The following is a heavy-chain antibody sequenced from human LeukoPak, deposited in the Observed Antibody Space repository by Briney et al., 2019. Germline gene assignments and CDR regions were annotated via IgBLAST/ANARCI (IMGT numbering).Heavy chain of an antibody. V-gene: IGHV3-7*01. CDR2: IKQDGSEK. D-gene: IGHD3-22*01. CDR1: GFTFSSYS. Sequence: GGSLRLSCAASGFTFSSYSMNWVRQAPGKGLEWVANIKQDGSEKYYVDSVKGRFTISRDNAKNSLYLRMNSLRAEDTAVYYCARDERITMIVVAIQAAFDIWGQGTMVTVSS. J-gene: IGHJ3*02. CDR3: ARDERITMIVVAIQAAFDI.